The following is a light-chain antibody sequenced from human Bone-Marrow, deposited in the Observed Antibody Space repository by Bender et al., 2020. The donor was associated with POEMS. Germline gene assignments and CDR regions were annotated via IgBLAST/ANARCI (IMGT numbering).Light chain of an antibody. Sequence: QSALTQPRSVSGSPGQSVTISCTGTSTDVVGYNYVSWYQQHPGKAPKLIIYNVSQRPSGVSNRFTGSKSDTSASLAITGLQSDDEAIYFCVAWDASLNGWVFCGGTKLTVL. CDR3: VAWDASLNGWV. CDR2: NVS. V-gene: IGLV2-11*01. J-gene: IGLJ3*02. CDR1: STDVVGYNY.